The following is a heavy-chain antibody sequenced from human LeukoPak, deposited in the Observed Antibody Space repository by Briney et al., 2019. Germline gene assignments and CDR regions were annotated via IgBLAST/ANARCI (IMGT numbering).Heavy chain of an antibody. D-gene: IGHD2-21*02. CDR1: GFTFSSYA. J-gene: IGHJ4*02. CDR2: ISYDGSNK. V-gene: IGHV3-30-3*01. CDR3: ARGGLGGDSYFDY. Sequence: GGSLRLSCAASGFTFSSYAMHWVRQAPGKGLEWVAVISYDGSNKYYADSVKGRFTISRDNSKNTLYLQMNSLRAEDTAVYYCARGGLGGDSYFDYWGQGTLVTVSS.